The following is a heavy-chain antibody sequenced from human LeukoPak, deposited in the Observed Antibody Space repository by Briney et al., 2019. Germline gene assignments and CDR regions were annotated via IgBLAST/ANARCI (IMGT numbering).Heavy chain of an antibody. Sequence: TASETLSLTCTVSGGSISSGGYYWSWIRQHPGKGLEWIGYIYYSGSTYYNPSLKSRVTISVDTSKNQFSLKLSSVTAADTAVYYCASWNLGYDPSTFDYWGQGTLVTVSS. CDR1: GGSISSGGYY. CDR2: IYYSGST. D-gene: IGHD5-12*01. V-gene: IGHV4-31*03. CDR3: ASWNLGYDPSTFDY. J-gene: IGHJ4*02.